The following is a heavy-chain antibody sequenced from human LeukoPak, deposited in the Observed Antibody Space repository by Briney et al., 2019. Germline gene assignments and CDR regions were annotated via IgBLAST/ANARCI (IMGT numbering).Heavy chain of an antibody. CDR1: GGSISSYY. V-gene: IGHV4-59*01. Sequence: SETLSLTCTVSGGSISSYYWSWIRQPPGKGLEWIGYIYYSGSTNYNPSLKSRVTISVDTSKNQFSLKLGSVTAADTAVYYCARASSGWLSFDYWGQGTLVTVSS. J-gene: IGHJ4*02. CDR3: ARASSGWLSFDY. D-gene: IGHD6-19*01. CDR2: IYYSGST.